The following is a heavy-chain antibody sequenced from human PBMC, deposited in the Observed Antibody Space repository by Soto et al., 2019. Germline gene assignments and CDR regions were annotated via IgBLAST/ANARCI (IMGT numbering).Heavy chain of an antibody. Sequence: SETLSRTCTVSVGSISSGDYYWSWIRQPPGKGLEWIGYSYYRGSTYYNPSLKRRVTISVDTSKNQFSLKLSSVTAADTAVYYCDSASCRAGSCDNNRYYYYGMDVWGQGTTATVSS. CDR3: DSASCRAGSCDNNRYYYYGMDV. D-gene: IGHD2-15*01. CDR2: SYYRGST. V-gene: IGHV4-30-4*01. J-gene: IGHJ6*02. CDR1: VGSISSGDYY.